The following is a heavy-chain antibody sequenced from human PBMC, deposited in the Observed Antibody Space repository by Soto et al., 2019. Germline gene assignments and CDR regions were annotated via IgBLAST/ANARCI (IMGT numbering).Heavy chain of an antibody. CDR3: ARDAGYTGYEQGNPFDL. J-gene: IGHJ3*01. V-gene: IGHV4-4*07. Sequence: NPSETLSLTGRVAGGSISRYYWSWILQTAGNRLEWIGLMYHTGTIDYNPSIQRRLSMSVDTSKNQFSLRLSSVTAADTPLYYCARDAGYTGYEQGNPFDLWGQGTMVPV. D-gene: IGHD5-12*01. CDR2: MYHTGTI. CDR1: GGSISRYY.